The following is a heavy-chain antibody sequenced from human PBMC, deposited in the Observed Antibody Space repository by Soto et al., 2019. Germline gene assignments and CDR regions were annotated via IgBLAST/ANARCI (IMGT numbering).Heavy chain of an antibody. V-gene: IGHV3-53*01. Sequence: GGSLRLSCAASGFSISSNYVTWVRRAPGKGLEWVSLLYSGGTSYYADSVKGRFTISRDNSKNTLFLQMNRLKTEDTAVYYCARGQQVSTIRGVQGFDYWGQGTLVTVS. CDR1: GFSISSNY. CDR3: ARGQQVSTIRGVQGFDY. J-gene: IGHJ4*02. CDR2: LYSGGTS. D-gene: IGHD3-10*01.